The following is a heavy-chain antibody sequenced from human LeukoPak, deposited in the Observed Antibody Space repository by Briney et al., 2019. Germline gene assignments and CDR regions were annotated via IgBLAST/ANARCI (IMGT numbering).Heavy chain of an antibody. CDR1: GGSFSGYY. CDR3: TKNNWFDP. CDR2: INHSGST. V-gene: IGHV4-34*01. Sequence: SETLSLTCAVYGGSFSGYYWSWIRQPPGKGLEWIGEINHSGSTNYNPSLKSRVTISVDTSKNQFSLKLSSVTAADTAVYYCTKNNWFDPWGQGTLVTVSS. J-gene: IGHJ5*02.